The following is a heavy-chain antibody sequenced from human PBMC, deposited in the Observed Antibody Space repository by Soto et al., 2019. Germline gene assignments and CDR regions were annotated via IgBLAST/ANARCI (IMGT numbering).Heavy chain of an antibody. J-gene: IGHJ4*02. CDR3: LTDPGEYETF. V-gene: IGHV3-15*01. D-gene: IGHD4-17*01. Sequence: EQPLVESGGGLVKPGESLRLSCAVSGITFINAWMSWVRQAPGKGLEWVARIKRTANAETPDYAAPVKGRFRISRDDSRNMLYLQMNNLKVEDTAVYYCLTDPGEYETFWGQGTLVTVSS. CDR1: GITFINAW. CDR2: IKRTANAETP.